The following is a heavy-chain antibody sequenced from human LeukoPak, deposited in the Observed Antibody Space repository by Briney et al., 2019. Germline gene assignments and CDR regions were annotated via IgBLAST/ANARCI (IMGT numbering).Heavy chain of an antibody. V-gene: IGHV1-18*01. CDR3: ARDLVYYDSSGYYYPGTN. D-gene: IGHD3-22*01. CDR1: GYTFTSYG. CDR2: ISAYNGNT. J-gene: IGHJ4*02. Sequence: ASVKVSCKASGYTFTSYGISWVRQAPGQGLEWMGWISAYNGNTNYAQKLQGRVTMTTDTSTSTAYMELRSLGSDDTAVYYCARDLVYYDSSGYYYPGTNWGQGTLVTVSS.